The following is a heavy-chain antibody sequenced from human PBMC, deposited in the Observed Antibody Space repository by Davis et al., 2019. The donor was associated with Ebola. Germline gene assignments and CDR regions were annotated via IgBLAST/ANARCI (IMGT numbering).Heavy chain of an antibody. Sequence: GESLKISCAASGFTFTNAWMSWVRQAPGTGLEWVGRIKSKTDGGTTDYAAPVKGRFTISRDDSKNTLYLQMNGLKTEDTAVYYCTTDVVPAATRGVYYYYYYMDVWGKGTTVTVSS. CDR1: GFTFTNAW. V-gene: IGHV3-15*01. J-gene: IGHJ6*03. D-gene: IGHD2-2*01. CDR3: TTDVVPAATRGVYYYYYYMDV. CDR2: IKSKTDGGTT.